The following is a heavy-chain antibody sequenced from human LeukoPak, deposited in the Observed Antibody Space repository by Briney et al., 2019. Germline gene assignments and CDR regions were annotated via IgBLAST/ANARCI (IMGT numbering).Heavy chain of an antibody. CDR3: TTGRGYQLLFDYYYYMDV. CDR1: GFTFSNAY. CDR2: IKSKTNGGTT. D-gene: IGHD2-2*01. V-gene: IGHV3-15*01. J-gene: IGHJ6*03. Sequence: GGSLRLSCAASGFTFSNAYMSWVRQAPGKGLEWVGLIKSKTNGGTTEYAAPVKGRFTISRDDSKNTLYLQMNSLKTEDTAVYYCTTGRGYQLLFDYYYYMDVWGKGTTVTVSS.